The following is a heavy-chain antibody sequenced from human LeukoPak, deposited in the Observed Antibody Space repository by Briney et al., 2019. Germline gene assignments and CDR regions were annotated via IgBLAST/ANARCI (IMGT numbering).Heavy chain of an antibody. Sequence: GGSLRLSCAASGFTFSSYGMHWVRQAPGKGLEWVAFIRYDGSNKYYADSVKGRFTISRDNSKNTLYLRMNSLRAEDTAVYYCAKDVYSGSYFQGYYFDYWGQGTLVTVSS. CDR2: IRYDGSNK. CDR3: AKDVYSGSYFQGYYFDY. D-gene: IGHD1-26*01. J-gene: IGHJ4*02. CDR1: GFTFSSYG. V-gene: IGHV3-30*02.